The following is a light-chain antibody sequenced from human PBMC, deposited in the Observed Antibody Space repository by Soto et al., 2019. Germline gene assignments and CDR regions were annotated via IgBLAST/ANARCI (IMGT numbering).Light chain of an antibody. J-gene: IGKJ1*01. V-gene: IGKV1-12*01. CDR2: AAS. CDR1: QGISTW. CDR3: QQADNFPWT. Sequence: DMQMTQSPASVSASVGDRVTITCRASQGISTWLAWYQQKPGKAPKLLISAASSLQSGVPSRFSGSGSGTDFTLTISSLQPEDFASYYCQQADNFPWTFGQGTKVEIK.